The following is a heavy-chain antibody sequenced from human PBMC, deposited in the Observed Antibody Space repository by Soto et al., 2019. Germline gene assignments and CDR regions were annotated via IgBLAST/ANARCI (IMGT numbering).Heavy chain of an antibody. CDR3: ARAGDDFWSGPVGYYYNCIDV. D-gene: IGHD3-3*01. J-gene: IGHJ6*01. V-gene: IGHV3-30-3*01. CDR2: ISYDGSNK. Sequence: GGSLRLSCAASGFTFSSYAMHWVRQAPGKGLEWVAVISYDGSNKYYADSVKGRFTISRDNSKNTLYLQMNSLRAEDTAVYYCARAGDDFWSGPVGYYYNCIDVWGQATPVTVSS. CDR1: GFTFSSYA.